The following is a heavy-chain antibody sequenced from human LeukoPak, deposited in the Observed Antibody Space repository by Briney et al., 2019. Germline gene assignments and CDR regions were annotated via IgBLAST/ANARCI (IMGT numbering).Heavy chain of an antibody. D-gene: IGHD3-3*01. CDR1: GFTFSSFW. CDR2: IKKDGSQK. V-gene: IGHV3-7*03. Sequence: GGSLRLSCAASGFTFSSFWMSWVRQAPGKGLEWVANIKKDGSQKYYVDSVEGRLTISRDNAKNSLYLQMDSLRVDDTAVYYCTRLFGGYDVSDYWGQGTLVTVSS. CDR3: TRLFGGYDVSDY. J-gene: IGHJ4*02.